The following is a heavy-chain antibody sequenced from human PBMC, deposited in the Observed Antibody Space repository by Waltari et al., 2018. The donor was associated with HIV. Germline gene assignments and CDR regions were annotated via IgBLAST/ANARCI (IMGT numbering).Heavy chain of an antibody. Sequence: EVQLVESGGGLVQPGRSLRLSCAASGFTFADYAMHWVRQAPGKGLEWVSSISWDSVRRTYADEVRGRFTVCRDNAKTYLYLQMNSLRPDDTAFYYCAMGPMYNWFDPWGQGSLVTVSS. CDR2: ISWDSVRR. CDR3: AMGPMYNWFDP. CDR1: GFTFADYA. J-gene: IGHJ5*02. D-gene: IGHD1-26*01. V-gene: IGHV3-9*01.